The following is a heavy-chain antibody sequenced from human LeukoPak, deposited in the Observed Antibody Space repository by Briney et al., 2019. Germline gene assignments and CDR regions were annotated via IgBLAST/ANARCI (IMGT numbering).Heavy chain of an antibody. CDR1: GGPISSSTYY. J-gene: IGHJ4*02. CDR2: IYSSGGT. Sequence: SQTLSLTCPVSGGPISSSTYYWSWIRHHPGKGLQWIRYIYSSGGTYYNPSLKSRVTISLDTSENQVSLKLSSVAAADTAVYYCAREGAYCGGDCYLDYWGQGTLVTVSS. V-gene: IGHV4-31*03. CDR3: AREGAYCGGDCYLDY. D-gene: IGHD2-21*02.